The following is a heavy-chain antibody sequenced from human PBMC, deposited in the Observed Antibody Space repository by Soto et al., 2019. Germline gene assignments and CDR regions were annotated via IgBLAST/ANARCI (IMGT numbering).Heavy chain of an antibody. CDR3: AGGPSRITIFGVVTEPPFDY. Sequence: PSETLSLTCTVSGGSLSSGGYYWSWIRQHPGKGLEWIGYIYYSGSTYYNPSLKSRVTISVDTSKNQFSLKLSSVTAADTAVYYCAGGPSRITIFGVVTEPPFDYWGQGTLVTVSS. CDR2: IYYSGST. J-gene: IGHJ4*02. V-gene: IGHV4-31*03. D-gene: IGHD3-3*01. CDR1: GGSLSSGGYY.